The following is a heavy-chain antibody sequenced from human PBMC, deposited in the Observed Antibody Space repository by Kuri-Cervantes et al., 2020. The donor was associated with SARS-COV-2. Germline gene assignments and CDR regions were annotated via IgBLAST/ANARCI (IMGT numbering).Heavy chain of an antibody. V-gene: IGHV4-39*01. CDR1: GGSISSSSYY. J-gene: IGHJ6*03. CDR3: AREGSDIVVVPAAIRVYYYMDV. CDR2: IYYSGST. D-gene: IGHD2-2*01. Sequence: SETLSLTCTVSGGSISSSSYYWGWIRQPPGKGLEWIGSIYYSGSTYYNPSLKSRVTISVDTSKNQFSLKLSSVTAVDTAVYYCAREGSDIVVVPAAIRVYYYMDVWGKGTTVTVSS.